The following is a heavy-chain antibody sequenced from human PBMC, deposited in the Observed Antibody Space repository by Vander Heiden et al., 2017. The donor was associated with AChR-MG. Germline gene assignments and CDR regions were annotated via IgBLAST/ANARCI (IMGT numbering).Heavy chain of an antibody. CDR2: INSDGTLI. V-gene: IGHV3-74*01. J-gene: IGHJ4*02. CDR3: VRGLGDF. CDR1: GFTFSTDW. Sequence: EVPLVESGGGLVQPGGSLRLSCAATGFTFSTDWMHWVRQVPGKGLVWVSRINSDGTLITYADSVKGRFTISRDNAKNTLYLQMNSLRAEDTAGYYCVRGLGDFWGQGTLVTVSS.